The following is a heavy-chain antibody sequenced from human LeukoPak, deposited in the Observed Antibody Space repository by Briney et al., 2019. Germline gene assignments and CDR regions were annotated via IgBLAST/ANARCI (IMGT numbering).Heavy chain of an antibody. CDR3: ARVEGPSIFGVIDY. Sequence: ASVTVSYKASGGTFSSYAINWVRQAPGQGLEWMGWISVYNGDTNYAQKLQGRVTMTTDTSTSTAYMEVRSLRSDDTAVYFCARVEGPSIFGVIDYWGQGTLVTISS. J-gene: IGHJ4*02. CDR1: GGTFSSYA. V-gene: IGHV1-18*01. D-gene: IGHD3-3*01. CDR2: ISVYNGDT.